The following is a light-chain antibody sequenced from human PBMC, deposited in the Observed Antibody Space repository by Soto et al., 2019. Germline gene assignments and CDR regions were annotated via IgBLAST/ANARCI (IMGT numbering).Light chain of an antibody. Sequence: DIQMTQSPSSLSAFVGDSITITCQASQDVKNYLNWYQHKPGKAPKLLIYDAFKSDTGVPSRFSGSGSATDFTFTISSLQPEDIAKYFCQQYDSLPPTFGGGTRVDI. V-gene: IGKV1-33*01. CDR2: DAF. J-gene: IGKJ4*01. CDR3: QQYDSLPPT. CDR1: QDVKNY.